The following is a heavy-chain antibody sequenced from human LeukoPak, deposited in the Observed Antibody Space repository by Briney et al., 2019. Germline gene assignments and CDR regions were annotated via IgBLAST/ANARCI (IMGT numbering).Heavy chain of an antibody. J-gene: IGHJ4*02. V-gene: IGHV4-59*01. CDR2: FSYSGST. Sequence: SETLSLTCSVSGVSISDYHWIWIRQPPAKGLEWMGYFSYSGSTRYNPSLKSRVTMSVDTSKDQFSLRLISVAAADTAVYYCARMYSGTSYYFDFWGQGTLVTVSS. D-gene: IGHD1-26*01. CDR3: ARMYSGTSYYFDF. CDR1: GVSISDYH.